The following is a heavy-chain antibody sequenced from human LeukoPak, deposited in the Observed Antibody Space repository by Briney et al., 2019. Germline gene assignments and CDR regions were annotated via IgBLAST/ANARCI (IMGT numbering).Heavy chain of an antibody. V-gene: IGHV3-21*04. Sequence: GGSLRLSCAASGFMFSSYRMNWVRQSPGKGLEWVSSISSSSTFLWYADSVRGRFTISRDDAKSSVSLQLNSLRPDDTAVYYCARRYCIGGSCYVDFDYWGQGTLVTVSS. CDR2: ISSSSTFL. CDR3: ARRYCIGGSCYVDFDY. D-gene: IGHD2-15*01. J-gene: IGHJ4*02. CDR1: GFMFSSYR.